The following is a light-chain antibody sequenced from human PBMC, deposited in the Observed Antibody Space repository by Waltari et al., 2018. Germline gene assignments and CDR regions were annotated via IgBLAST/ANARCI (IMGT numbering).Light chain of an antibody. CDR2: VAS. CDR1: QSLSSDN. CDR3: QHYGSSPIT. J-gene: IGKJ5*01. V-gene: IGKV3-20*01. Sequence: EIVLTQSPGTLSLSPGERAALSCRASQSLSSDNLAWFQQKPGQAPRLRLYVASTRATGTPDRFSGTGSGTDFTLTISRLEPEDFAVYYCQHYGSSPITFGQGTRLEIK.